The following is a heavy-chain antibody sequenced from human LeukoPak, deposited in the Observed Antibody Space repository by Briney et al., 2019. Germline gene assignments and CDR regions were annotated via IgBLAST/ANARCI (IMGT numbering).Heavy chain of an antibody. CDR2: IRYDGSNK. J-gene: IGHJ5*02. D-gene: IGHD2-2*01. V-gene: IGHV3-30*02. Sequence: GGSLRLSCAASGFTFSSYGMHWVRQAPGRGLEWVSFIRYDGSNKYYADSVKGRFTISRDNSKNTLYLQMNSLRAEETDVYYCAKDSAYQLLLYNWFDPWGQGTLVTVSS. CDR3: AKDSAYQLLLYNWFDP. CDR1: GFTFSSYG.